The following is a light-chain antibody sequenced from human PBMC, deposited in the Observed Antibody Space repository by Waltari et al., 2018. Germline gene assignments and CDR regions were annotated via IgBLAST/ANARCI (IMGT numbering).Light chain of an antibody. J-gene: IGLJ1*01. CDR3: SSYTTSSAPGV. CDR2: EVS. CDR1: DSDVGSYAF. V-gene: IGLV2-14*01. Sequence: QSALTQPASVSGSPGQSITISCSGTDSDVGSYAFVSWYQQHPGKAPHPISYEVSNRPSGISNRFSASKSGNTASLTISGLQAEDEADYYCSSYTTSSAPGVFGTGTRVTVL.